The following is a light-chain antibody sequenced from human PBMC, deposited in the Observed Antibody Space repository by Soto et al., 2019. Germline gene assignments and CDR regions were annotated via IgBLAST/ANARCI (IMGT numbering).Light chain of an antibody. Sequence: DVQMTQSPSTLSASVEERATITCRASQSIQHWLAWYQQKPGKAPKVLIHQTSILLSGVPSRFSGSGSETEFSLTISGLQPDDSATYFCQQYHIYQTFGQGTKVDIK. V-gene: IGKV1-5*03. CDR2: QTS. CDR3: QQYHIYQT. J-gene: IGKJ1*01. CDR1: QSIQHW.